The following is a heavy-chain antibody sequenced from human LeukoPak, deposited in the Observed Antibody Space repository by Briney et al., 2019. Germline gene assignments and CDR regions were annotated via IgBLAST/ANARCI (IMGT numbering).Heavy chain of an antibody. Sequence: GGSLRLSCSASGFIFSNYAMHWVRQAPGKGLEYVSAISSNGGSTYYADSVKGRFTISRDNSKNTLYLQMSSLRAEDTAVYCCVKGKGIAVTSLDYWGQGTLVTVSS. CDR2: ISSNGGST. CDR1: GFIFSNYA. D-gene: IGHD6-19*01. V-gene: IGHV3-64D*06. J-gene: IGHJ4*02. CDR3: VKGKGIAVTSLDY.